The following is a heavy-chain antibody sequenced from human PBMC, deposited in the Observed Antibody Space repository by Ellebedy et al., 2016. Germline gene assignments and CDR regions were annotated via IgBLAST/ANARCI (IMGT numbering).Heavy chain of an antibody. CDR3: ARGGYCSSTSCYTDVKGPEDS. Sequence: GESLKISXAASGFTFSRYWMSWVRQAPGKGLEWVANIKQDGSEKHYVDSVKGRITISRDNAKNSLYLKMNSLRAEDTAVYYWARGGYCSSTSCYTDVKGPEDSWGQGTLVTVSS. J-gene: IGHJ4*02. CDR1: GFTFSRYW. V-gene: IGHV3-7*01. CDR2: IKQDGSEK. D-gene: IGHD2-2*02.